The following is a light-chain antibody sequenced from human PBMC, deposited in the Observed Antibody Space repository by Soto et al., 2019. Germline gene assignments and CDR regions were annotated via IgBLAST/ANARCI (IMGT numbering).Light chain of an antibody. V-gene: IGKV1-5*03. CDR1: QSISSW. CDR3: QQYNSYART. Sequence: DIQMTQSPSTLSASVGDRVTITGRASQSISSWLAWYQQKPGKAPKLLIYKASSLESGGPSRFSGSGAGTEFTLTISSLQPDDFATDYCQQYNSYARTCGQGTKVEIK. CDR2: KAS. J-gene: IGKJ1*01.